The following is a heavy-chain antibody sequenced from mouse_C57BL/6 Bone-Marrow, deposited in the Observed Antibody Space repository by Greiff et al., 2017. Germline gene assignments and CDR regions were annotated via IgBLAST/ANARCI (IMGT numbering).Heavy chain of an antibody. Sequence: EVKVVESGGGLVKPGGSLKLSCAASGFTFSSYAMSWVRQTPEKRLEWVATISDGGSYTYYPDNVKGRFTISRDNAKNNLYLQMSHLKSEDTAMYYCARGGDYYGSSGDYYYAMDYWGQGTSVTVSS. CDR1: GFTFSSYA. D-gene: IGHD1-1*01. CDR3: ARGGDYYGSSGDYYYAMDY. V-gene: IGHV5-4*03. CDR2: ISDGGSYT. J-gene: IGHJ4*01.